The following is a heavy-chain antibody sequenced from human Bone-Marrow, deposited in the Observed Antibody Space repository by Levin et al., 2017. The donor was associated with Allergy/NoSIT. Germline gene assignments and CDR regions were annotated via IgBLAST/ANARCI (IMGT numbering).Heavy chain of an antibody. CDR2: IRHKGYGGTT. CDR3: SRGRCSGGSCYSVFYFDY. J-gene: IGHJ4*02. D-gene: IGHD2-15*01. Sequence: GGSLRLSCPASGFTFGDYGMTWFRQAPGKGLEWVGFIRHKGYGGTTEYAASVKGRFTISRDDSKSIAYLQMNSLKTEDTAVYYCSRGRCSGGSCYSVFYFDYWGQGTLVTVSS. V-gene: IGHV3-49*03. CDR1: GFTFGDYG.